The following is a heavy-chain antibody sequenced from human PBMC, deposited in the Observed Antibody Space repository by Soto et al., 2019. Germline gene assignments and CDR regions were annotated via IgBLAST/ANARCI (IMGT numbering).Heavy chain of an antibody. J-gene: IGHJ6*02. CDR2: IYYSGSS. D-gene: IGHD3-10*01. Sequence: SETLSLTCTVSGGSIGNSYWSWIRQSPGKGLEWIGYIYYSGSSNYNPSLKSRVSISVDTSKNQFSLKLSSVTAADTAVYYCAAEPLGFRYYYGMDVWGQGTTVTVSS. CDR1: GGSIGNSY. CDR3: AAEPLGFRYYYGMDV. V-gene: IGHV4-59*08.